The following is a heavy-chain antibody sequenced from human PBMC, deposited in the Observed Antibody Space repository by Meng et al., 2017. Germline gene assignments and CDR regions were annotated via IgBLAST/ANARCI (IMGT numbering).Heavy chain of an antibody. V-gene: IGHV1-2*02. D-gene: IGHD2-8*02. J-gene: IGHJ4*02. Sequence: QSKRQQSGAEFKNPGASVNASCKASGYTFTGYYMHWVRQAPGQGLEWMGWINPNSGGTNYAQKFQGRVTMTRDTSISTAYMELSRLRSDDTAVYYCARIPDGGKSGSWGQGTLVTVSS. CDR1: GYTFTGYY. CDR2: INPNSGGT. CDR3: ARIPDGGKSGS.